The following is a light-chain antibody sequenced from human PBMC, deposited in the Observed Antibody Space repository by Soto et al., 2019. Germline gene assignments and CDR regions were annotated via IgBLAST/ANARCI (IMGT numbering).Light chain of an antibody. V-gene: IGKV3-20*01. CDR1: QSVSSNH. CDR3: QRYGSSPLT. Sequence: EIVLTQSPGTLSLSPGERATLSCRASQSVSSNHLAWYQQKPRQAPRLLIYGASTRASGIPDRFSGSGSGTDFTLPISRLEPEDLAVYYCQRYGSSPLTFGGGTKVEIK. CDR2: GAS. J-gene: IGKJ4*01.